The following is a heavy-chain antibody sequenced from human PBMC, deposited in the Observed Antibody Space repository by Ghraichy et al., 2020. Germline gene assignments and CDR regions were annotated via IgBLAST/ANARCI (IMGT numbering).Heavy chain of an antibody. CDR3: VKGGTQVGAIPDY. CDR1: GFIFSSYT. CDR2: ISTSGHLT. V-gene: IGHV3-64D*06. J-gene: IGHJ4*02. Sequence: GGSLRLSCSTSGFIFSSYTMHWVRQAPGQGLEYVSGISTSGHLTYSADSVKGRFTISRDNSKNTLYLQMSSLRSEDTAVYYCVKGGTQVGAIPDYWGQGTLVTVSS. D-gene: IGHD1-26*01.